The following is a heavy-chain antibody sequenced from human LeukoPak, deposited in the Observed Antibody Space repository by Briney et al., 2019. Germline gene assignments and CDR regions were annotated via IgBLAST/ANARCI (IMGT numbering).Heavy chain of an antibody. CDR1: GGSISSSSYY. V-gene: IGHV4-39*07. CDR3: ARRNYDFWMDY. J-gene: IGHJ4*02. Sequence: SETLSLTCTVSGGSISSSSYYWGWIRQPPGKGLEWIGSIYYSGSTNYNPSLTSRVTISIDTSKNQFSLKPISVTAADTAVYYCARRNYDFWMDYWGQGTLVTVSS. CDR2: IYYSGST. D-gene: IGHD3-3*01.